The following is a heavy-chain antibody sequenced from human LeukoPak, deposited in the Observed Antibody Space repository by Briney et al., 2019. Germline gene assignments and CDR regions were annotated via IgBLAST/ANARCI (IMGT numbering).Heavy chain of an antibody. D-gene: IGHD2-2*01. V-gene: IGHV1-18*01. CDR3: ARGTDCSSTSCPYYYYYYGMDV. CDR2: ISAYNGNT. CDR1: GYRFTSYG. J-gene: IGHJ6*02. Sequence: ASVKVSCKASGYRFTSYGISWVRQAPGQGLEWMGWISAYNGNTNYAQKLQGRVTMTTDTSTSTAYMELRSLRSDDTAVYYCARGTDCSSTSCPYYYYYYGMDVWGQGTTVTVSS.